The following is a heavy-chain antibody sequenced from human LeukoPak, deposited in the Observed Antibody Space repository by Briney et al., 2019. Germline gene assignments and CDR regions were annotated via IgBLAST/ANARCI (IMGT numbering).Heavy chain of an antibody. V-gene: IGHV4-59*13. CDR3: AGKWLHPKTPPYYSFRAV. CDR2: TYNSGST. D-gene: IGHD2-8*01. Sequence: SETLSLTCTVSGDSISNYFWTWIRQPPGKGLEWIGNTYNSGSTNYNPSLKSRITISLDTSKNRFSLNLSSVTAADTAVYYCAGKWLHPKTPPYYSFRAVGGKGPRVTVPS. J-gene: IGHJ6*03. CDR1: GDSISNYF.